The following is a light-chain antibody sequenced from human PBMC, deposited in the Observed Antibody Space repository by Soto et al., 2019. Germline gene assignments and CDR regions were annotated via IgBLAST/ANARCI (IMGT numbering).Light chain of an antibody. Sequence: DIPMTQSPSTLSASVGDRVTITCRATEAVVGWLAWYQQKPGKAPRLLIYDASALESGVPSRFSGSRSGPEFTLTISSLQPDDFATYYCQDYTSTWTFGQGTRVEVK. J-gene: IGKJ1*01. CDR1: EAVVGW. V-gene: IGKV1-5*01. CDR3: QDYTSTWT. CDR2: DAS.